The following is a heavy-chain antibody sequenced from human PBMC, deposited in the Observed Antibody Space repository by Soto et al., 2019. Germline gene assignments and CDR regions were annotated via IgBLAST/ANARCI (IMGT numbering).Heavy chain of an antibody. CDR1: GGSISSGGYY. CDR2: IYYSGST. J-gene: IGHJ4*02. CDR3: ARDGIAATETSES. D-gene: IGHD5-12*01. V-gene: IGHV4-31*01. Sequence: QVQLQESGPGLVKPSQTLSLTCTVSGGSISSGGYYWSWIRQHPGKGLEWIEYIYYSGSTYYNPSLKIQVTIPGDPSKTQFSPNLSSVTAADTTVYYCARDGIAATETSESWGQGTLVTVSS.